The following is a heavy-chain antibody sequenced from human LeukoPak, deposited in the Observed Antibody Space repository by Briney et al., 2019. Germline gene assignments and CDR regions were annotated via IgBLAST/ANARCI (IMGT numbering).Heavy chain of an antibody. CDR3: TTDLNQRLKWFGNPLDH. D-gene: IGHD3-10*01. CDR1: GFSFSYAW. J-gene: IGHJ4*02. CDR2: IRSETDGATT. Sequence: GGSLRLSCVASGFSFSYAWMSWVRQAPGKGLQWVGHIRSETDGATTDYAAAVQGRFTISRDDSKKMLYLEMNSLTTEDTAVYYCTTDLNQRLKWFGNPLDHWGQGTPVTVSS. V-gene: IGHV3-15*01.